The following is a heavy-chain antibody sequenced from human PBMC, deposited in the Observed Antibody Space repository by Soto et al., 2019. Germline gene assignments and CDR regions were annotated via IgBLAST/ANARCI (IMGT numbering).Heavy chain of an antibody. D-gene: IGHD3-22*01. CDR2: INSDGSST. J-gene: IGHJ4*02. CDR1: GFTFSSYW. Sequence: PVGSLRLSCAASGFTFSSYWMHWVRQAPGKGLVWVSRINSDGSSTSYADSVKGRFTISRDNAKNTLYLQMNSLRAEDTAVYYCASVYYYDSSGYYYWGQGTLVTVSS. CDR3: ASVYYYDSSGYYY. V-gene: IGHV3-74*01.